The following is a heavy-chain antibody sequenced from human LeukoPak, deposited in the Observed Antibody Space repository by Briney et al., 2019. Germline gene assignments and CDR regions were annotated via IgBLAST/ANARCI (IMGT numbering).Heavy chain of an antibody. J-gene: IGHJ4*02. Sequence: ASVKVSRKASGYTFTGYYMHWVRQAPGQGLEWMGWINPNSGGTNYAQKFQGRVTVTRDTSISTAYMELSRLRSDDTAVYYCAREGYYDSSGYYYWGQGTLVTVSS. CDR2: INPNSGGT. CDR1: GYTFTGYY. D-gene: IGHD3-22*01. V-gene: IGHV1-2*02. CDR3: AREGYYDSSGYYY.